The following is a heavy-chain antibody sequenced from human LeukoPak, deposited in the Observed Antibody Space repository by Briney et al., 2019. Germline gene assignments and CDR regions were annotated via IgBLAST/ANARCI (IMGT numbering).Heavy chain of an antibody. V-gene: IGHV1-46*01. CDR1: GYTFTGYY. D-gene: IGHD2-2*01. CDR2: INPSGGST. J-gene: IGHJ4*02. CDR3: ARAPRYCSSTSCYDFDY. Sequence: ASVKVSCKASGYTFTGYYMHWVRQAPGQGLEWMGIINPSGGSTSYAQKFQGRVTMTRDTSTSTVYMELSSLRSEDTAVYYCARAPRYCSSTSCYDFDYWGQGTLVTVSS.